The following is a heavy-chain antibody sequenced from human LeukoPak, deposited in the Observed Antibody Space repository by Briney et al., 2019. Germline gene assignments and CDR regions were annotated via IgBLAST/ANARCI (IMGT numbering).Heavy chain of an antibody. CDR2: ISSSGSTI. D-gene: IGHD6-13*01. CDR1: GFTFSSYE. CDR3: ARDTLIAAAGSDY. Sequence: PGGSLRLSCAASGFTFSSYEMNWVRQAPGKGLEWVSYISSSGSTIYYADSVKGRFTISRDNAKNSLYLQMNSLRAEDTAVYYCARDTLIAAAGSDYWGQGTLVTVSS. V-gene: IGHV3-48*03. J-gene: IGHJ4*02.